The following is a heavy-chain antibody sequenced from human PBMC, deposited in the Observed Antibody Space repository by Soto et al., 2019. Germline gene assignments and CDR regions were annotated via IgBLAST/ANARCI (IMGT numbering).Heavy chain of an antibody. V-gene: IGHV1-46*03. J-gene: IGHJ6*02. CDR1: GYTFTRSG. Sequence: GASVKVSCKASGYTFTRSGISWVRQAPGQGLEWMGIINPSGGSTSYAQKFQGRVTMTRDTSTSTVYMELSSLRSEDTAVYYCARAGPRASRGMDVWGQGTTVTVSS. CDR3: ARAGPRASRGMDV. D-gene: IGHD1-26*01. CDR2: INPSGGST.